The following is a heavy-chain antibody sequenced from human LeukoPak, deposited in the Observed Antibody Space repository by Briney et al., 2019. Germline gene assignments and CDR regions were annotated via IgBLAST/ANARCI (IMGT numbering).Heavy chain of an antibody. CDR2: ISGSGANT. V-gene: IGHV3-23*01. Sequence: GGSLRLSCAASGSTFSSYAMNWVRQAPGKGLEWISTISGSGANTYYADSVKGRFTISRDNSKNTLYLQMNSLRAEDTAVYYCAKGGIVGATGTFDYWGQGTLVTVSS. J-gene: IGHJ4*02. D-gene: IGHD1-26*01. CDR3: AKGGIVGATGTFDY. CDR1: GSTFSSYA.